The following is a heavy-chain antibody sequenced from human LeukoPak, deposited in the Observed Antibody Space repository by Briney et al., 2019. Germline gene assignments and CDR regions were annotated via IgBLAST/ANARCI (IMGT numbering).Heavy chain of an antibody. V-gene: IGHV3-7*01. CDR1: GFTFSSYW. Sequence: GGSLRLSCAASGFTFSSYWMSWVRQAPGKGLEWVANIKQDGSEKYYVDSVKGRFTISRDNAKNSLYLQMNSLRAEDTAVYYCAGAEPYAYYYMDVWGKGTTVTVSS. CDR2: IKQDGSEK. D-gene: IGHD1-26*01. J-gene: IGHJ6*03. CDR3: AGAEPYAYYYMDV.